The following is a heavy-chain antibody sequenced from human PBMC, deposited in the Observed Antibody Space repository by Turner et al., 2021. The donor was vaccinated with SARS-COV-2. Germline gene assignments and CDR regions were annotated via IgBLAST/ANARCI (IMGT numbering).Heavy chain of an antibody. CDR3: ARHSTVTENYSNGMDV. D-gene: IGHD4-17*01. CDR1: GGSMRSNY. V-gene: IGHV4-59*08. Sequence: QVQLQESGPGLVKPSETVSLTCTVSGGSMRSNYWTWVRQPPGKGLEWIGHIYYSGGTNYNPSLKSRVTISIDTSKNQFSLSLISVTAADTAVYYCARHSTVTENYSNGMDVWGQGTTVTVS. J-gene: IGHJ6*02. CDR2: IYYSGGT.